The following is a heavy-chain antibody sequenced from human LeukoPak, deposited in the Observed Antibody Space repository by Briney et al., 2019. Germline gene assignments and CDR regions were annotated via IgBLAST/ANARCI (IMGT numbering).Heavy chain of an antibody. CDR3: ARYYCSGGGCYSLADY. Sequence: PSETLSLTCTVSGGSISSYYWSWIRQPPGKGLEWIGEITHSGSTSYNPSLKSRVTMSVDTSKNQFSLKLSSVTAADTAVYYCARYYCSGGGCYSLADYWGLGNTVTVSS. D-gene: IGHD2-15*01. J-gene: IGHJ4*02. CDR1: GGSISSYY. V-gene: IGHV4-34*01. CDR2: ITHSGST.